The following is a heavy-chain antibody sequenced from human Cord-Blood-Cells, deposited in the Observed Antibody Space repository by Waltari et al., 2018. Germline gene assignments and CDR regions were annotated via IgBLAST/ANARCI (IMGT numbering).Heavy chain of an antibody. J-gene: IGHJ4*02. Sequence: QVQLQESGPGLVKPSETLSLTCTVSGYSIRSGYYWGWIRQPPGKGLEWIGSIYHSGSTYYNPSLKSRVTISVDTSKNQFSLKLSSVTAADTAVYYCAREGHVDTAMAFDYWGQGTLVTVSS. D-gene: IGHD5-18*01. CDR1: GYSIRSGYY. CDR3: AREGHVDTAMAFDY. CDR2: IYHSGST. V-gene: IGHV4-38-2*02.